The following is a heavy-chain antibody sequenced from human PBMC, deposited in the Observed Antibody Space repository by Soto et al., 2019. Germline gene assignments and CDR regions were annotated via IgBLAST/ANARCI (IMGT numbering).Heavy chain of an antibody. CDR2: IYYSGST. Sequence: QVQLQESGPGLVKPSQTLSLTCTVSGGSISSGGYYWSWIRQPPGKGLEWFGYIYYSGSTYYNPSLKSRATLSIVTPKNQFSLKLSSVTAADTAVYYCARRIPHRSSPGHYYYGMDVWGQGTTLTVSS. CDR3: ARRIPHRSSPGHYYYGMDV. J-gene: IGHJ6*02. D-gene: IGHD1-1*01. CDR1: GGSISSGGYY. V-gene: IGHV4-31*03.